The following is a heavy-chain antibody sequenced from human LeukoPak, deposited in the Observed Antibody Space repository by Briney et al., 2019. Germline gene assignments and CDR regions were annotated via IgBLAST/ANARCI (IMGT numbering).Heavy chain of an antibody. CDR1: GFTFHNYA. J-gene: IGHJ4*02. CDR3: AKDIGSGWSFDY. D-gene: IGHD6-19*01. CDR2: IKGNGDTT. V-gene: IGHV3-43*02. Sequence: PGGSLRLSCAASGFTFHNYAMHWVRQAPGKGLEWVSLIKGNGDTTYNADSVKGRFTISRGNSKNSLYLQINSLRTEDTALYYCAKDIGSGWSFDYWGQGTLVTVSS.